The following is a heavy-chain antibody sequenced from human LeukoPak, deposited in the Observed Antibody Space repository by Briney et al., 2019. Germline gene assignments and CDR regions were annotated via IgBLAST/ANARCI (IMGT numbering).Heavy chain of an antibody. CDR2: IKQDGSEK. CDR3: AKGLYGDYFDWLGGY. Sequence: GGSLRLSCAASGFTFSSYWMSWVRQAPGKGLEWVANIKQDGSEKYYVDSVKGRFTISRDNAKNSLYLQMNSLRAEDTAVYYCAKGLYGDYFDWLGGYWGQGTLVTVSS. D-gene: IGHD3-9*01. CDR1: GFTFSSYW. J-gene: IGHJ4*02. V-gene: IGHV3-7*03.